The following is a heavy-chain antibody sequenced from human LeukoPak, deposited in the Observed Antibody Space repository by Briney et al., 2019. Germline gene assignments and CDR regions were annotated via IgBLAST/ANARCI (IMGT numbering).Heavy chain of an antibody. Sequence: GGSLRLSCAASGFTFSSYSMNWVCQAPGKGLEWVSSISSSSSYIYYAGSVKGRFTISRDNAKNSLYLQMNSLRAEDTAVYYCARDQGGSYYRDAFDIWGQGTMVTVSS. CDR1: GFTFSSYS. CDR3: ARDQGGSYYRDAFDI. CDR2: ISSSSSYI. D-gene: IGHD1-26*01. V-gene: IGHV3-21*01. J-gene: IGHJ3*02.